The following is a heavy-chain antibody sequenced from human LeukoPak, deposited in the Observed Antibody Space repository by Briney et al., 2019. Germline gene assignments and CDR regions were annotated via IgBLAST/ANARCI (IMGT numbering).Heavy chain of an antibody. CDR3: ARVPYCSGGSCNYYYYYGMDV. V-gene: IGHV4-34*01. CDR2: INHSGST. D-gene: IGHD2-15*01. J-gene: IGHJ6*02. CDR1: GGSLSGYY. Sequence: PETLSLTCAVHGGSLSGYYWSWIRQPPGEGLEWIGAINHSGSTNYNPSLKSRVTISVDTSKNQFSLRLSSVTAADTAVYYCARVPYCSGGSCNYYYYYGMDVWGQGTTVTVSS.